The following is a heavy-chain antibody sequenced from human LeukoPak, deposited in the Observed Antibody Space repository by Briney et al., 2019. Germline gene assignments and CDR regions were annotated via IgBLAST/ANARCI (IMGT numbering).Heavy chain of an antibody. CDR3: ARVGATVY. J-gene: IGHJ4*02. V-gene: IGHV3-30-3*01. Sequence: GGSLRLSCAASGFTFSSYAMHWVRQAPGKGLEWVAVISYDGSNKYYADSVKGRFTISRDNSKNTLYLQMNSLGAEDTAVYYCARVGATVYWGQGTLVTVSS. D-gene: IGHD1-26*01. CDR2: ISYDGSNK. CDR1: GFTFSSYA.